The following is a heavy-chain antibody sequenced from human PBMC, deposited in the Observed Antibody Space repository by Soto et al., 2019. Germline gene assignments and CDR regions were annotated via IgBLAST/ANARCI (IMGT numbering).Heavy chain of an antibody. V-gene: IGHV4-30-2*01. Sequence: SETLSLTCTVSGASITFGGYSWSWIRQTPGKGLEWIGYINHLETTFYNPSFESRLTLSIDGAKNQFSLKLHSMSAADRAVYFCARGGGSDSFDYWGQGILVTVSS. J-gene: IGHJ4*02. CDR1: GASITFGGYS. CDR2: INHLETT. D-gene: IGHD1-26*01. CDR3: ARGGGSDSFDY.